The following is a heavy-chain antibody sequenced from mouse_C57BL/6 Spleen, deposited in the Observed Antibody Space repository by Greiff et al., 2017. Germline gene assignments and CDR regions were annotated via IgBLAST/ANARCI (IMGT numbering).Heavy chain of an antibody. CDR1: GFTFSDYY. CDR3: ARDTYGSSYGENYFDY. V-gene: IGHV5-16*01. Sequence: EVHLVESEGGLVQPGSSMKLSCTASGFTFSDYYMAWVRQVPEKGLEWVANINYDGSSTYYLDSLKSRFIISRDNAKNILYLQMSSLKSEDTATYYCARDTYGSSYGENYFDYWGQGTTLTVSS. J-gene: IGHJ2*01. D-gene: IGHD1-1*01. CDR2: INYDGSST.